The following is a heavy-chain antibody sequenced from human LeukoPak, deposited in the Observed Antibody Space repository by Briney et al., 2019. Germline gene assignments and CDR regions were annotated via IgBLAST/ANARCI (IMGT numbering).Heavy chain of an antibody. CDR1: GFTFSSYG. V-gene: IGHV3-30*18. Sequence: GGSLRLSCAASGFTFSSYGMRWVRQAPGKGLEWVAVISYDGSNKYYADSVKGRFTISRDNSKNTLYLQMNSLRAEDTAVYYCAKDYGEGYFDYWGQGTLVTVSS. CDR3: AKDYGEGYFDY. D-gene: IGHD4-17*01. J-gene: IGHJ4*02. CDR2: ISYDGSNK.